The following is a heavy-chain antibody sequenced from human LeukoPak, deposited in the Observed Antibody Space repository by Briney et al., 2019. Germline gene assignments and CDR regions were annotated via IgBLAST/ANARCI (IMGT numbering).Heavy chain of an antibody. Sequence: SETLSLTCTVSGGSISSYYWSWIRQPPGKGLEWIGYIYYSGSTNYNPSLKSRVTISVDTSKNQFSLKLSSVTAADTAVYYCARGSPVVPAIYYYYYYGMDVWGQGTTVTVSS. D-gene: IGHD2-2*01. J-gene: IGHJ6*02. CDR2: IYYSGST. V-gene: IGHV4-59*12. CDR1: GGSISSYY. CDR3: ARGSPVVPAIYYYYYYGMDV.